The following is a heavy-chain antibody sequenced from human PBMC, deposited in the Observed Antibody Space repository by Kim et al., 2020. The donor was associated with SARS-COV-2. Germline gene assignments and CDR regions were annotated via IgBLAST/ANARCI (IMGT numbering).Heavy chain of an antibody. J-gene: IGHJ4*02. CDR3: ARFFVEYDSSGYLDY. CDR2: IDHSGST. D-gene: IGHD3-22*01. Sequence: SETLSLTCAVSGGSISSSNWWSWVRQPPGKGLDWIGEIDHSGSTNYNPSLKSRVTISVDKSKNQFSLKLSSVTAADTAGYYCARFFVEYDSSGYLDYWGQGTLVTVSS. CDR1: GGSISSSNW. V-gene: IGHV4-4*02.